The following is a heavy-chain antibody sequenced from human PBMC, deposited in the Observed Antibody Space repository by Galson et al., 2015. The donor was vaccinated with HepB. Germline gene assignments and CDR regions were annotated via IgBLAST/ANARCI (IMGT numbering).Heavy chain of an antibody. J-gene: IGHJ4*02. Sequence: QSGAEVKEPGASVKVSCKASGYTFTSYDINWVRQATGQGLEWMGWMNPNSGNTGYAQKFQGRVTMTRNTSISTAYMELSSLRSEDTAVYYCARGPGFNRVVGRPYYFDYWGQGTLVTVSS. CDR3: ARGPGFNRVVGRPYYFDY. CDR1: GYTFTSYD. CDR2: MNPNSGNT. V-gene: IGHV1-8*01. D-gene: IGHD2-15*01.